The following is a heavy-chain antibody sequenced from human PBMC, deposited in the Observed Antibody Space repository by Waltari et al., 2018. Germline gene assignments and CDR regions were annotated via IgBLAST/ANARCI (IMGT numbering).Heavy chain of an antibody. Sequence: QLQLQESGPGLVKPSETLFLTCNVSGGSISDTSYFWGWVRQPPGKGLEWIGSISRRESALYKSSLTSRATISVDNAKNQLYWKLTSRTAADTATYYCTRDANVGAPPPIGYWGQGALVTVS. CDR1: GGSISDTSYF. CDR3: TRDANVGAPPPIGY. CDR2: ISRRESA. D-gene: IGHD3-16*01. J-gene: IGHJ4*02. V-gene: IGHV4-39*07.